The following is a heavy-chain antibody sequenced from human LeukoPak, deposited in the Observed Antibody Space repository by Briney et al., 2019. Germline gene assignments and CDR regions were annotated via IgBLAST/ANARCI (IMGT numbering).Heavy chain of an antibody. Sequence: ASVKVSCKASGGTFSSYAISRVRQAPGQGLEWMGGIIPIFGTANYAQKFQGRVTITTDESTSTAYMELSSLRSEDTAVYYCATSEWSHYYYYMDVWGKGTTVTVSS. CDR1: GGTFSSYA. CDR3: ATSEWSHYYYYMDV. D-gene: IGHD2-8*01. CDR2: IIPIFGTA. V-gene: IGHV1-69*05. J-gene: IGHJ6*03.